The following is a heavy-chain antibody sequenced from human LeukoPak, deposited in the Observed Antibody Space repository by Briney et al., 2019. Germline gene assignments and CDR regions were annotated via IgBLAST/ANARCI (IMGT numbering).Heavy chain of an antibody. CDR3: ARTNTYSSSWYVNYYYGMDV. Sequence: SETLSLTCTVSGGSISSSSYYWGWIRQPPGKGLEWIGSIYYSGSTYYNPSLKSRVTISVDTSKNQFSLKLSSVTAADTAVYYCARTNTYSSSWYVNYYYGMDVWGQGTTVTVSS. J-gene: IGHJ6*02. V-gene: IGHV4-39*01. CDR1: GGSISSSSYY. D-gene: IGHD6-13*01. CDR2: IYYSGST.